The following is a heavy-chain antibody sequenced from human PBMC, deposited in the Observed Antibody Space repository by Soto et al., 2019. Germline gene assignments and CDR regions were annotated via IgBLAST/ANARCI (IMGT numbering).Heavy chain of an antibody. J-gene: IGHJ4*02. CDR2: INAGNGNT. CDR3: ARDKGYDSSGYYYVSLYYFGY. CDR1: GYTFTSYA. Sequence: ASVKVSCKASGYTFTSYAMHWVRQAPGQRLEWMGWINAGNGNTKYSQKFQGRVTITRDTSASTAYMELSSLRSEDTAVYYCARDKGYDSSGYYYVSLYYFGYWGQGTLVTVS. V-gene: IGHV1-3*01. D-gene: IGHD3-22*01.